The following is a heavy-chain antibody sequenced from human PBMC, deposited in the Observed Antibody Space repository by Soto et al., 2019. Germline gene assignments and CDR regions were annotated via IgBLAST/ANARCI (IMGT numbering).Heavy chain of an antibody. CDR2: IIPILGIA. CDR1: GGTFSSYT. J-gene: IGHJ5*02. D-gene: IGHD2-15*01. V-gene: IGHV1-69*02. CDR3: ARAAVEARYCSGGSCLNWFDP. Sequence: RASVKVSCKASGGTFSSYTISWVRQAPGQGLEWMGRIIPILGIANYAQKFQGRVTITADKSASTAYMELSSLRSEDTAVYYCARAAVEARYCSGGSCLNWFDPWGQGTLVTVSS.